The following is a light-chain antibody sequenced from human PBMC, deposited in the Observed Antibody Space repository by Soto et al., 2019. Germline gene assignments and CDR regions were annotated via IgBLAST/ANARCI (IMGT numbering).Light chain of an antibody. J-gene: IGLJ1*01. CDR2: ENN. CDR3: GAWDSTLGAVYV. CDR1: SSNIGKNY. V-gene: IGLV1-51*02. Sequence: QSALTQPPSVSAAPGQKVTISCSGSSSNIGKNYVSWYQQLPGTAPKLLIYENNKRPSGIPDRFSGSKSGTSATLGITGLQTGDEAGYYCGAWDSTLGAVYVFGTGTKVTVL.